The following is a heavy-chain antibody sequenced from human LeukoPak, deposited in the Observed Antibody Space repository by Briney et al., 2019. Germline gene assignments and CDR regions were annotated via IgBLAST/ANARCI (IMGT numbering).Heavy chain of an antibody. Sequence: GGPLRLSCVVCGFTFSNFTMHWVREAPDKGLVWVADMSDERGIKYYADSVKGRFTISRDNSKNTLYLQMNSLRGEDTAMYYCARDGYCSSFNCEGYYLDYWGQGTLVTVSS. D-gene: IGHD2-2*01. J-gene: IGHJ4*02. V-gene: IGHV3-30*04. CDR1: GFTFSNFT. CDR3: ARDGYCSSFNCEGYYLDY. CDR2: MSDERGIK.